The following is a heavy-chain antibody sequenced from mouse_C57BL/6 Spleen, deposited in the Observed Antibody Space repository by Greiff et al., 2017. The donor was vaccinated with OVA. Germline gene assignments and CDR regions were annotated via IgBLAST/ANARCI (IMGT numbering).Heavy chain of an antibody. D-gene: IGHD2-5*01. CDR1: GYTFTSYW. J-gene: IGHJ4*01. V-gene: IGHV1-69*01. CDR2: IDPSDSYT. Sequence: QVQLQQPGAELVMPGASVKLSCKASGYTFTSYWMHWVKQRPGQGLEWIGEIDPSDSYTNYNHKFKGKSTLTVDKASSTAYMQLSSLTSEDSAVYYCARHYSNYYYAMDDWGKGTSVTVSS. CDR3: ARHYSNYYYAMDD.